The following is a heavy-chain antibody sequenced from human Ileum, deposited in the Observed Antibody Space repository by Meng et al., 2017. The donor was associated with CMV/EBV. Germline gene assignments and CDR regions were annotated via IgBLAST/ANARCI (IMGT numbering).Heavy chain of an antibody. CDR3: VRGNWVSDF. CDR1: ADSFTGYH. V-gene: IGHV4-34*01. D-gene: IGHD7-27*01. J-gene: IGHJ4*02. Sequence: HLKQWGADSFMPSETLSRTPTVSADSFTGYHWPWIRQPPGKGPEWIGEINYRGSIHYNPSLESRVTISLDMSTNQLSLKLNSVTAADTAVYYCVRGNWVSDFWGQGTLVTVSS. CDR2: INYRGSI.